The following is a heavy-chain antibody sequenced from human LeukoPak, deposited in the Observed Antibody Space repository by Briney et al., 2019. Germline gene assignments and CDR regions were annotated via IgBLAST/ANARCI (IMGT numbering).Heavy chain of an antibody. J-gene: IGHJ2*01. CDR2: INPSGGST. CDR1: GYTFTSYY. CDR3: ARPNIVVVPAVIQDWYFDL. D-gene: IGHD2-2*01. Sequence: WASVKVSCKASGYTFTSYYMHWVRQAPGQGLEWMGIINPSGGSTSYAQKFRGRVTMTRDTSTSTVYMELSSLRSEDTAVYYCARPNIVVVPAVIQDWYFDLWGRGTLVTVSS. V-gene: IGHV1-46*01.